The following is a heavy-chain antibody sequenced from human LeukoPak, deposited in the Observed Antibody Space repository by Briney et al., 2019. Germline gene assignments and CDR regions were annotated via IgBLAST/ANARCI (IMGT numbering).Heavy chain of an antibody. D-gene: IGHD3-10*01. CDR1: GGTFSSYA. CDR2: IIPIFGTA. Sequence: SVRVSCKASGGTFSSYAISWVRQAPGQGLEWMGGIIPIFGTANYAQKFQGRVTITADKSTSTAYMELSSLRSEDTAVYYCARGGITMVRGVIITPGGYVYWGQGTLVTVSS. J-gene: IGHJ4*02. V-gene: IGHV1-69*06. CDR3: ARGGITMVRGVIITPGGYVY.